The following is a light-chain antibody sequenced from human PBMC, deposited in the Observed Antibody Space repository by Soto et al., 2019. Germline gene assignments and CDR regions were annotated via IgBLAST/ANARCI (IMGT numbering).Light chain of an antibody. CDR3: QQSYSTPYT. J-gene: IGKJ2*01. CDR2: AAS. Sequence: DIQMPQSPSSLSASVGDSVTITCRASQSISSYLNWYQQNPGKAPNLLIYAASSLQSGVPSRFSGSGSGTDFTLTISSLQPEDFATYYCQQSYSTPYTFGQGTTLEIK. V-gene: IGKV1-39*01. CDR1: QSISSY.